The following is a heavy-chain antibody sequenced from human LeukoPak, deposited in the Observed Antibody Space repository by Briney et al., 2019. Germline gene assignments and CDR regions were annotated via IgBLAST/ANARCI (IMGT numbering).Heavy chain of an antibody. CDR1: GFTFDDYA. V-gene: IGHV3-9*01. CDR3: AKGPGYIFY. J-gene: IGHJ4*02. CDR2: ISWNSGSI. Sequence: GGSLRLSCAASGFTFDDYAMHWVRQAPGKGLEWVSGISWNSGSIGYADSVKGRFTISRDNAKNSLYLQMNSLRAEDTALYYWAKGPGYIFYWGKGTLVTVSS. D-gene: IGHD3-16*02.